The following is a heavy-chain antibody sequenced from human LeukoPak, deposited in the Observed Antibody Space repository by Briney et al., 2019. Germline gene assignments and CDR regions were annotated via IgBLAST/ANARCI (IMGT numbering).Heavy chain of an antibody. V-gene: IGHV5-51*01. CDR1: GYSFTSYW. J-gene: IGHJ3*02. CDR3: ARPSSGWSRDDAFDI. Sequence: GESLKISCKGSGYSFTSYWIGWVRQMPGKGLEWMGIIYPGDSDTRYSPSFQGQVTISADKSISTAYLQWSSLKASDTAMYYCARPSSGWSRDDAFDIWGQGTMVTVYS. CDR2: IYPGDSDT. D-gene: IGHD6-19*01.